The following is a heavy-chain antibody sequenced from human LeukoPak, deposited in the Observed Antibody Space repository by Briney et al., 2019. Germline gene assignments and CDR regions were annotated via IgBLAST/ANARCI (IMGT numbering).Heavy chain of an antibody. V-gene: IGHV3-23*01. CDR3: AKDHIQLWLRGTFDY. CDR1: GFTFSSYA. CDR2: ISGSGGST. J-gene: IGHJ4*02. D-gene: IGHD5-18*01. Sequence: GGSLRLSCAASGFTFSSYAMSWVRQAPGKGLEWVSAISGSGGSTYYADSVKGRFTISRDNSKNTLYLQMNSLRAEDTAVYYCAKDHIQLWLRGTFDYWGQGTLVTVSS.